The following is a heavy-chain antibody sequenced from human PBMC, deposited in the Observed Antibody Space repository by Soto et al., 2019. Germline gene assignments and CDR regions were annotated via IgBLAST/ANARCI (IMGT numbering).Heavy chain of an antibody. CDR2: ISGSGGST. CDR3: AKYDDILTGQDY. J-gene: IGHJ4*02. CDR1: GFTFSSYA. D-gene: IGHD3-9*01. Sequence: GGALRLSCADSGFTFSSYAMSWVRQAPGKGLEWVSAISGSGGSTYYADSVKGRFTISRDNSKNTLYLQMNSLRAEDTAVYYCAKYDDILTGQDYWGQGTLVTVSS. V-gene: IGHV3-23*01.